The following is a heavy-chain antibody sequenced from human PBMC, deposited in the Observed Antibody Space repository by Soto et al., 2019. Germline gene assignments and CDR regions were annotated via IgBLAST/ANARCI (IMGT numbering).Heavy chain of an antibody. CDR2: INHSGST. D-gene: IGHD1-26*01. CDR1: GGSFSGYY. V-gene: IGHV4-34*01. J-gene: IGHJ6*03. Sequence: PSETLSLTCAVYGGSFSGYYWSWIRQPPGKGLEWIGEINHSGSTNYNPSLKSRVTISVDTSKNQFSLKLSSVTAADTAVHYCARGGGYSGYYYMGVWGKGTTVTVSS. CDR3: ARGGGYSGYYYMGV.